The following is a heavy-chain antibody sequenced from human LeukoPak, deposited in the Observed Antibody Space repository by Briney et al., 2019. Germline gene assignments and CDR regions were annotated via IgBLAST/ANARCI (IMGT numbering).Heavy chain of an antibody. Sequence: SSETLSLTCTVSGYSISSGYYWGWIRQPPGKGLEWIGSIYYSGSTYYNPSLKSRVTISVDTSKNQFSLKLSSVTAADTAVYYCARVEDSYYDSSGYYWGQGTLVTVSS. CDR1: GYSISSGYY. J-gene: IGHJ4*02. D-gene: IGHD3-22*01. CDR2: IYYSGST. CDR3: ARVEDSYYDSSGYY. V-gene: IGHV4-38-2*02.